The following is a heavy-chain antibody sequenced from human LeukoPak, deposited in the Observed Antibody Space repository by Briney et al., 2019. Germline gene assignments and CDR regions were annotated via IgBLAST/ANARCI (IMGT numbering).Heavy chain of an antibody. J-gene: IGHJ4*02. Sequence: PGGSLRLSCAASGFTFSSYGMHWVRQAPGKGLEWVAFIRYDGSNKYYADSVKGRFTISRDNSKNTLYLRINSLRADDTAVYYCAKSYKVIVEGYKSGYCFDYWGQGTLVTVSS. D-gene: IGHD3-22*01. V-gene: IGHV3-30*02. CDR1: GFTFSSYG. CDR2: IRYDGSNK. CDR3: AKSYKVIVEGYKSGYCFDY.